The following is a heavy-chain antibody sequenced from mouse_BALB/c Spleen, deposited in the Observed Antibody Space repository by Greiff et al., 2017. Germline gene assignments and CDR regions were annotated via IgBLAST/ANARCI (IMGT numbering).Heavy chain of an antibody. CDR2: ISSGGSYT. J-gene: IGHJ3*01. CDR3: ARGGTGSWFAY. V-gene: IGHV5-6*01. D-gene: IGHD2-2*01. Sequence: EVKLVESGGDLVKPGGSLKLSCAASGFTFSSYGMSWVRQTPDKRLEWVATISSGGSYTYYPDSVKGRFTISRDNAKNTLYLQMSSLKSEDTAMYYCARGGTGSWFAYWGQGTLVTVSA. CDR1: GFTFSSYG.